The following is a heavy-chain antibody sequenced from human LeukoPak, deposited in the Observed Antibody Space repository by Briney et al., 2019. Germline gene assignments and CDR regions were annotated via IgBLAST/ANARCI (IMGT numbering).Heavy chain of an antibody. CDR3: ARGPTSSGFEY. CDR2: IYYSGRT. J-gene: IGHJ4*02. V-gene: IGHV4-59*07. D-gene: IGHD3-10*01. Sequence: SATLNLSCNVSGDSISRYYWSWVRQSPGRGLEWIGCIYYSGRTEYSPSLRSRVTISVDTSKNHFSLKLTSLTVAYTAVYYCARGPTSSGFEYWGQGTLVTVSS. CDR1: GDSISRYY.